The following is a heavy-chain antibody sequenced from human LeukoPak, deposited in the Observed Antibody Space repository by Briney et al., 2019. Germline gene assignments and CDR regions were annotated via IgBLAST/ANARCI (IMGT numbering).Heavy chain of an antibody. J-gene: IGHJ4*02. Sequence: GGSLRLSCAASGFTFSSYGMHWVRQAPGKGLEWVAFIRYDGSNKYYADSVKGRFTNSRDNSKNTLYLQMNSLRAEDTAVYYCAKDSLMVGGYYFDYWGQGTLVTVSS. CDR1: GFTFSSYG. CDR2: IRYDGSNK. V-gene: IGHV3-30*02. D-gene: IGHD2-15*01. CDR3: AKDSLMVGGYYFDY.